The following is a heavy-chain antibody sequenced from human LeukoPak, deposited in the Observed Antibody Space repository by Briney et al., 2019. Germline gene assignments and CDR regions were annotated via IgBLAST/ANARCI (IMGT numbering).Heavy chain of an antibody. J-gene: IGHJ4*02. Sequence: GGSLRLSCSASGFTFSIYSMHWVCQAPGKGLKYVSAINNNGGSTYYADSVKGRFTISRDNSKNMLFLQMSSLRAEDTAVYYCVRRSGYDYDYWGQGTLVTVSS. CDR3: VRRSGYDYDY. CDR1: GFTFSIYS. CDR2: INNNGGST. D-gene: IGHD5-12*01. V-gene: IGHV3-64D*06.